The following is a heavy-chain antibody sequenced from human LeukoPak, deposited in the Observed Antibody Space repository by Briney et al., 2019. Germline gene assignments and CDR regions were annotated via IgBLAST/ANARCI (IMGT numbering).Heavy chain of an antibody. CDR2: ISYNGNQ. CDR1: GFTFVNYG. J-gene: IGHJ4*02. Sequence: PGGSLRLSCAASGFTFVNYGFHWVRQAPVKALEWVAFISYNGNQKYGDSVKGRFTISRDNAKNSLFLQMNSLRAEDTAVYYCARGGVSVGGNFDYWGQGTLVTVSS. D-gene: IGHD4-23*01. V-gene: IGHV3-30-3*01. CDR3: ARGGVSVGGNFDY.